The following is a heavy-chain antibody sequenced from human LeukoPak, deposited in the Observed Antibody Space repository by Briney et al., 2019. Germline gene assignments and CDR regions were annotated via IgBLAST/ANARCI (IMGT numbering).Heavy chain of an antibody. CDR2: IIPIFGTA. CDR1: GGTFSSYA. Sequence: GASVTVSCTASGGTFSSYAISWVRQAPGQGLEWMGGIIPIFGTANYAQKFQGRVTITADESTSTAYMELSSLRSEDTAVYYCARVGRYYDFWSGYFSTYYYYGMDVWGQGTTVTVSS. J-gene: IGHJ6*02. CDR3: ARVGRYYDFWSGYFSTYYYYGMDV. D-gene: IGHD3-3*01. V-gene: IGHV1-69*13.